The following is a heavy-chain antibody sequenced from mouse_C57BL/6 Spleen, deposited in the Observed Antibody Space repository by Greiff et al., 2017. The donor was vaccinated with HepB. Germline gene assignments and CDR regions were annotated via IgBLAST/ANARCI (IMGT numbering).Heavy chain of an antibody. D-gene: IGHD1-1*01. V-gene: IGHV1-52*01. J-gene: IGHJ2*01. CDR1: GYTFTSYW. CDR2: IDPSDSET. Sequence: VQLQQPGAEPVRPGSSVKLSCKASGYTFTSYWMHWVKQRPIQGLEWIGNIDPSDSETHYNQKFKDKATLTVDKSSSTAYMQLSSLTSEDSAVYYCAFYGSSYFDYWGQGTTLTVSS. CDR3: AFYGSSYFDY.